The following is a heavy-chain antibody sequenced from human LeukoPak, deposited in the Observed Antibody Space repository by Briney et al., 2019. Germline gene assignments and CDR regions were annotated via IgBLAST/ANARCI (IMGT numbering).Heavy chain of an antibody. J-gene: IGHJ4*02. D-gene: IGHD6-19*01. V-gene: IGHV3-9*01. CDR2: ISWNSGSI. Sequence: GGSLRFSCAASGFTFDDYAMHWVRQAPGKGLEWVSGISWNSGSIGYADSVKGRFTISRDNAKHSLYLQMNSLRAEDTALYYCAKDSSGPVDRPHYWGQGTLVTVSS. CDR3: AKDSSGPVDRPHY. CDR1: GFTFDDYA.